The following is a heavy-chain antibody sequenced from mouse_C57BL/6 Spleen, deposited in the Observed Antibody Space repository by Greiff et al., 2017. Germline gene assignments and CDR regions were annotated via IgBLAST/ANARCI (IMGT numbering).Heavy chain of an antibody. CDR3: ARKWLETTVVATSPFDY. CDR2: IDPSDSYP. V-gene: IGHV1-50*01. Sequence: QVQLQQPGAELVKPGASVKLSCKASGYTFTSYWMQWVKQRPGQGLEWIGAIDPSDSYPKYNQKFKGKATLTVDTSSSTAYMQLSSLTSEDSAVYYCARKWLETTVVATSPFDYWGQGTTLTVSS. D-gene: IGHD1-1*01. J-gene: IGHJ2*01. CDR1: GYTFTSYW.